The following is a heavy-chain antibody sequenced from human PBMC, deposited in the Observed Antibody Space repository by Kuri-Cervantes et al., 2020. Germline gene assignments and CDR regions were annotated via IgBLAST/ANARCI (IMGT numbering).Heavy chain of an antibody. J-gene: IGHJ4*02. CDR1: GFTFSSYS. CDR2: ISGSGGTT. Sequence: GGSLRLSCAASGFTFSSYSINWVRQAPGKGLEWVSTISGSGGTTYYADSVKGRFTVSRDNSKNTLSLQMNSLRAEDTAVYYCAKVGDSSGYYPPGVGYWGQGTLVTVSS. D-gene: IGHD3-22*01. V-gene: IGHV3-23*01. CDR3: AKVGDSSGYYPPGVGY.